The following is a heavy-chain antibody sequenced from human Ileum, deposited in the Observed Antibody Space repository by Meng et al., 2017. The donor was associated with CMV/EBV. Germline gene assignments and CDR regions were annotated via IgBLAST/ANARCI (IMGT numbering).Heavy chain of an antibody. CDR1: VYTFNSYG. CDR3: ARDSTRYGSSTSCYSGY. CDR2: ISAYNGNT. Sequence: SVNVSYQASVYTFNSYGIRWVRQAPGQGLEWMGWISAYNGNTNYAQKLQGRVTMTTDTSTSTAYMELRSLRSDDTAVYYCARDSTRYGSSTSCYSGYWGQGTMVTVSS. J-gene: IGHJ4*02. D-gene: IGHD2-2*02. V-gene: IGHV1-18*01.